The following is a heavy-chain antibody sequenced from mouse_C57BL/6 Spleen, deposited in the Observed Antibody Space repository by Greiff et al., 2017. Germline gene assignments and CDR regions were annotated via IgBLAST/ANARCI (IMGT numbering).Heavy chain of an antibody. J-gene: IGHJ1*03. CDR1: GYTFTSYW. CDR3: AREGNYRYFDV. V-gene: IGHV1-55*01. D-gene: IGHD2-1*01. CDR2: IYPGSGST. Sequence: VQLQQPGAELVKPGASVKMSCKASGYTFTSYWITWVKQRPGQGLEWIGDIYPGSGSTNYNEKFKSKATLTVYTSSSTAYMQLSSLTSEDSAVYYCAREGNYRYFDVWGTGTTVTVSS.